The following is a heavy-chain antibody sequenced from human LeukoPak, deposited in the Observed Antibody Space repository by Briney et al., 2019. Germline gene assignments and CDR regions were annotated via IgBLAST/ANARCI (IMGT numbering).Heavy chain of an antibody. CDR3: AKGKAAHYHSVTDEYYYYLDV. Sequence: SETLSLTCVVEGYYFSGFYWTWIRQAPGKGLKWIGEISYSGSTKYNPSLKSRVTIEVDTSKKQISLNLSSVTAADTAVYYCAKGKAAHYHSVTDEYYYYLDVWGKGTTVIVSS. CDR1: GYYFSGFY. J-gene: IGHJ6*03. D-gene: IGHD3-9*01. V-gene: IGHV4-34*01. CDR2: ISYSGST.